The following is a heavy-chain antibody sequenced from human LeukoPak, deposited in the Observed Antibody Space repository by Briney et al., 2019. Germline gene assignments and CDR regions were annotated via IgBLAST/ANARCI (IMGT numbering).Heavy chain of an antibody. CDR2: TSSSDAGT. D-gene: IGHD3-10*02. CDR1: GFTLNNYA. CDR3: AELGITMIGGV. Sequence: GGSLRLSCAASGFTLNNYAMSWVRQAPGKGLEWVSATSSSDAGTYHADSVRGRFTISRDNSKNTLYLQMNSLRAEDTAVYYCAELGITMIGGVWGKGTTVTISS. V-gene: IGHV3-23*01. J-gene: IGHJ6*04.